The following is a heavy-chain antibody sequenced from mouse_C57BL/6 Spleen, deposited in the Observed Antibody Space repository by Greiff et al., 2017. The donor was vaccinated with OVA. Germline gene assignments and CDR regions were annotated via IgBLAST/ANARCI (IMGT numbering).Heavy chain of an antibody. J-gene: IGHJ4*01. D-gene: IGHD2-4*01. Sequence: QVQLKQSGAELVKPGASVKLSCKASGYTFTGYWIEWVKQRPGHGLEWIGAILPAGGSTNYNQKFKGKATFTAETSSNTAYMQLSSLTTEDSAIEYCARGGLRRSDAMDYWGQGTSVTVSS. CDR2: ILPAGGST. CDR1: GYTFTGYW. V-gene: IGHV1-9*01. CDR3: ARGGLRRSDAMDY.